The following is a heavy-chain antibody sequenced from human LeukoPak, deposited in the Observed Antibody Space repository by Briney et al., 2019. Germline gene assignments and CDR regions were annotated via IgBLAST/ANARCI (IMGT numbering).Heavy chain of an antibody. V-gene: IGHV4-61*02. J-gene: IGHJ3*02. CDR3: ARVGTIFGVVIDDAFDI. CDR1: GYSISSGSYY. Sequence: SETLSLTCAVSGYSISSGSYYWSWIRQPAGKGLEWIGRLYTSGSTNYNPSLKSRVTISVDTSKNQFSLKLSSVTAADTAVYYCARVGTIFGVVIDDAFDIWGQGTMVTVSS. D-gene: IGHD3-3*01. CDR2: LYTSGST.